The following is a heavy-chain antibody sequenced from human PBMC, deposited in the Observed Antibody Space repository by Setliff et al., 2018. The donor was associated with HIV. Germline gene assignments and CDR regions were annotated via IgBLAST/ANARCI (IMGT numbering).Heavy chain of an antibody. CDR1: GGFSDRYF. D-gene: IGHD3-9*01. V-gene: IGHV4-59*08. Sequence: SETLSLTCTVSGGFSDRYFWSWVRQPPGKGLEWIGYIYTSDLIVYNSSLNSRFTISEDTSKSQVHLSLTSVTVADTAVYYCVRHSSQWLTFRGAYYFDSWGLGVLVTVSS. J-gene: IGHJ4*02. CDR2: IYTSDLI. CDR3: VRHSSQWLTFRGAYYFDS.